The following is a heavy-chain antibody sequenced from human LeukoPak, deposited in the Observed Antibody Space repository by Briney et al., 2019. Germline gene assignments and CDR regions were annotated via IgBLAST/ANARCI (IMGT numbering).Heavy chain of an antibody. CDR1: GFTVSSNY. J-gene: IGHJ4*02. CDR3: AKDLSQKYTFDY. V-gene: IGHV3-53*01. D-gene: IGHD2/OR15-2a*01. CDR2: IYNGGNT. Sequence: QPGGSLRLSCAASGFTVSSNYMSWVRQAPGKGLEWVSVIYNGGNTNYADSAKGRFTISRDNSKNTLYLQMNSLRAEDTAVYYCAKDLSQKYTFDYWGQGTLVTVSS.